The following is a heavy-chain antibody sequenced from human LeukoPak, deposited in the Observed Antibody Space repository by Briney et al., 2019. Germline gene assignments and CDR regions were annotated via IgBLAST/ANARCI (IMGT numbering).Heavy chain of an antibody. V-gene: IGHV3-21*01. J-gene: IGHJ4*02. Sequence: PGGSLRLSCAASGFTFSSYRMTWVRQAPGKGLEWVSSISSSSSYIYYADSVKGRFTISRDNAKNSLYLQMNSLRAEDTAVYYCARDLQQLVPFDYWGQGTLVTVSS. CDR2: ISSSSSYI. CDR1: GFTFSSYR. D-gene: IGHD6-13*01. CDR3: ARDLQQLVPFDY.